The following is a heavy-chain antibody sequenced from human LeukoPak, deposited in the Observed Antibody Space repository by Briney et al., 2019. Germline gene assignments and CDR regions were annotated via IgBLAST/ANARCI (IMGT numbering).Heavy chain of an antibody. Sequence: SETLSLICPVSGASISSSNYYWGWIRQPPGKGLKWIGSIYYSGSTYYNPSLKNRVTITVDTSKNQFSLKLSSVTATDTPVYYCARHTYGSGPFGMDVWGQGTTVTVSS. CDR2: IYYSGST. D-gene: IGHD3-10*01. CDR1: GASISSSNYY. J-gene: IGHJ6*02. CDR3: ARHTYGSGPFGMDV. V-gene: IGHV4-39*01.